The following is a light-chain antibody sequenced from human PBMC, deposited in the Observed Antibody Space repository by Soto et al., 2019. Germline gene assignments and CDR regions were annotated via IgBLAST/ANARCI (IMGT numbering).Light chain of an antibody. J-gene: IGKJ3*01. V-gene: IGKV1-12*02. Sequence: DIQLTQSPASVSAAVGDRINISCRASQPIKTWLAWYQQKPGKGPKLLIYTASTLETGVPSRFSGSGSGTDCTLTISSLQPEDAAIYSCQQAASFPFPFGPGAKV. CDR3: QQAASFPFP. CDR1: QPIKTW. CDR2: TAS.